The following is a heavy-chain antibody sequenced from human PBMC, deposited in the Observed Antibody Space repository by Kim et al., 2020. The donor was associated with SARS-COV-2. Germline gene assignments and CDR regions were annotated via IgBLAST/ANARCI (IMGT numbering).Heavy chain of an antibody. V-gene: IGHV4-59*01. J-gene: IGHJ4*02. D-gene: IGHD3-22*01. Sequence: NPSLKSRVTIAVDTSKNQFSLKLSSVTAADTAVYYCARSGNYDSSGYYDYWGQGTLVTVSS. CDR3: ARSGNYDSSGYYDY.